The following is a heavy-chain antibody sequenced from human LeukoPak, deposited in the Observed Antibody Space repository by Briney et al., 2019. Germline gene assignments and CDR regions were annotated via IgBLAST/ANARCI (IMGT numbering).Heavy chain of an antibody. V-gene: IGHV4-34*01. Sequence: SETLSLTCAVYVGSFSGYYWSWIRQPPGKGLEWIGEINHSGSTNYNPSLKSRATISVDTSKNQISLKVNSVTAADTAVYYCARRPRNSGSYDGPPGLDYWGQGNLVTVSS. J-gene: IGHJ4*02. CDR3: ARRPRNSGSYDGPPGLDY. CDR2: INHSGST. D-gene: IGHD1-26*01. CDR1: VGSFSGYY.